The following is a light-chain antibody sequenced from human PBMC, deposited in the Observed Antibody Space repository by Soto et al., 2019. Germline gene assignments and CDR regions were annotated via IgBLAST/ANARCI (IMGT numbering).Light chain of an antibody. CDR2: EVS. Sequence: QAVVTQPASVSESPGQSITISCTGTSSDVGGYNYVSWYQQHPGKAPKLMIYEVSNRPSGVSNRFSGSKSGNTASLTISGLQADDEADYYCSSYTSSSTLFGGGTKVTVL. J-gene: IGLJ2*01. V-gene: IGLV2-14*01. CDR3: SSYTSSSTL. CDR1: SSDVGGYNY.